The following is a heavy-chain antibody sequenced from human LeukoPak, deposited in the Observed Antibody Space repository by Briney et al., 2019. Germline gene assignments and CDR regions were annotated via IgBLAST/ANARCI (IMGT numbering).Heavy chain of an antibody. CDR2: ISPYDSDT. J-gene: IGHJ4*02. CDR1: EYSFISYW. CDR3: ARRDYFDSSGYNLEIPTYYFDY. Sequence: GESLKICCKGSEYSFISYWIVWVRQMPGKGLEWMGSISPYDSDTRYSPSFQGQVTISADKSISTAYLQWSSLKASDTAMYYCARRDYFDSSGYNLEIPTYYFDYWGQGTLVTVSS. V-gene: IGHV5-51*01. D-gene: IGHD3-22*01.